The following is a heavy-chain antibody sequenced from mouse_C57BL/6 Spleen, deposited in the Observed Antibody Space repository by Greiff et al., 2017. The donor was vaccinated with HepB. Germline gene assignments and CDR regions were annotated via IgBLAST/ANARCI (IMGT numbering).Heavy chain of an antibody. Sequence: QVQLQQPGAELVKPGASVKMSCKASGYTFTSYWITWVKQRPGQGLEWIGDIYPGSGSTNYNAKFKSKATLTVDTSSSTAYMQLSSLTSEDSAVYYCARSYSNYPYYFDYWGQGTTLTGSS. CDR2: IYPGSGST. D-gene: IGHD2-5*01. CDR1: GYTFTSYW. V-gene: IGHV1-55*01. J-gene: IGHJ2*01. CDR3: ARSYSNYPYYFDY.